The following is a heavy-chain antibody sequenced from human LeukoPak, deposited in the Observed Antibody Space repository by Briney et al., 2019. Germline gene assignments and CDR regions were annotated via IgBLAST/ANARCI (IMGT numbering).Heavy chain of an antibody. CDR2: IYYSGST. CDR3: ARVYYDFWSPPNNWFDP. V-gene: IGHV4-30-4*08. D-gene: IGHD3-3*01. CDR1: GGSISSGDYY. J-gene: IGHJ5*02. Sequence: SETLSLTCTVSGGSISSGDYYWSWIRQPPGKGLEWIGYIYYSGSTYYNPSLKSRVTISVDTSKNQFSLKLSSVTAADTAVYYRARVYYDFWSPPNNWFDPGGQGTLVTVSS.